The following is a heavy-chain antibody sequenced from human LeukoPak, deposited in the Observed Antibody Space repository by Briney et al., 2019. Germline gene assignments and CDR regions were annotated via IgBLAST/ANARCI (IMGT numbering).Heavy chain of an antibody. CDR3: ARHRRDYYDTRGYVDI. CDR1: GGSISSSSYY. CDR2: IYYSGST. V-gene: IGHV4-39*07. D-gene: IGHD3-22*01. J-gene: IGHJ3*02. Sequence: PSETLSLTCTVSGGSISSSSYYWGWIRQPPGKGLEWIGSIYYSGSTYYNPSLKSRVTISVDTSKNQFSLKLSSVTAADTAVYYCARHRRDYYDTRGYVDIWGQGTKVTVSS.